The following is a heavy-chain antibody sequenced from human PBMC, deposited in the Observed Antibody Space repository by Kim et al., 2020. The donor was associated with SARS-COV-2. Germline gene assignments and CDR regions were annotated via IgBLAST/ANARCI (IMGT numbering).Heavy chain of an antibody. CDR3: AKDGYDSSGYYYGGYYGMDV. CDR1: GFTFSSYA. J-gene: IGHJ6*02. V-gene: IGHV3-23*01. CDR2: ISGSGGST. D-gene: IGHD3-22*01. Sequence: GGSLRLSCAASGFTFSSYAMSWVRQAPGKGLEWVSAISGSGGSTYYADSVKGRFTISRDNSKNTLYLQMNSLRAEDTAVYYCAKDGYDSSGYYYGGYYGMDVWGQGTTVTVSS.